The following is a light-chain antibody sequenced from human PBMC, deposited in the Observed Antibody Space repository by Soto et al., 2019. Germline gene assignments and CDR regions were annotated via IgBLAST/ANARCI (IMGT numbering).Light chain of an antibody. CDR2: DAS. CDR3: QQYARSPRT. J-gene: IGKJ4*01. V-gene: IGKV3-20*01. CDR1: QSVDMNY. Sequence: EIVLTQSPGTLSLSPGEGATLSCRTSQSVDMNYLAWYQQKSGQAPRLLIYDASTRATGIPNRFSGSGSGTDFTLTISRLEPEDFAVYYCQQYARSPRTFGGGTKVEIK.